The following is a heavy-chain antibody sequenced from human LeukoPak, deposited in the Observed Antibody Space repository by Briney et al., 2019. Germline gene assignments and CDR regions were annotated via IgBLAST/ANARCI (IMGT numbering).Heavy chain of an antibody. V-gene: IGHV4-59*01. CDR2: ISYTGST. CDR1: SGSLSGYY. J-gene: IGHJ4*02. D-gene: IGHD6-19*01. Sequence: SETLSLTCTVSSGSLSGYYWSWIRQPPGKGLEWIGFISYTGSTNYSPSLKSRVTISVDTSKNQFSLKLNSVTAADTAVYYCARYVVPGTNYFDYWGQGILVTVSS. CDR3: ARYVVPGTNYFDY.